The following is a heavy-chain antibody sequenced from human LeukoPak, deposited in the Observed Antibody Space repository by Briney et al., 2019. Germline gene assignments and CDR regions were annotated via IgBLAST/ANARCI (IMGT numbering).Heavy chain of an antibody. J-gene: IGHJ6*03. V-gene: IGHV3-33*01. D-gene: IGHD3-3*01. CDR2: IWYDGSNK. CDR3: ARAGYDFWSGYYSSFGYYYYYMDV. CDR1: GFTFSSYG. Sequence: GGSLRLSCAASGFTFSSYGMHWVRQAPGKGLERVAVIWYDGSNKYYADSVKGRFTISRDNSKNTLYLQMNSLRAEDTAVYYCARAGYDFWSGYYSSFGYYYYYMDVWGKGTTVTVSS.